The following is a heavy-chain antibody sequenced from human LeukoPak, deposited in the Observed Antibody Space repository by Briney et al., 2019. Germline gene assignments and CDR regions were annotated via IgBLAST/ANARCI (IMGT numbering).Heavy chain of an antibody. V-gene: IGHV1-69*01. Sequence: SVKVSCKASGGTFSSYAISWVRQAPGQGLEWMGGIIPIFGTANYAQKFQGRVTITADESTSTAYMELSSLRSEDTAVYYCARHRRLIPLGLPRDGLFDPWGQGTLATVSS. CDR2: IIPIFGTA. CDR3: ARHRRLIPLGLPRDGLFDP. D-gene: IGHD3-16*01. CDR1: GGTFSSYA. J-gene: IGHJ5*02.